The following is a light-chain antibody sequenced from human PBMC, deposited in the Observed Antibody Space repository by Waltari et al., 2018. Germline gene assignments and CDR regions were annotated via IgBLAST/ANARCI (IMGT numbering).Light chain of an antibody. CDR1: QGLVYSDGDTY. CDR2: KVS. V-gene: IGKV2-30*01. CDR3: MQGRHWPWT. Sequence: DVVMTQSPLSLPVTLGQPASISCRSSQGLVYSDGDTYLTWFQKRRGHSPRRLIYKVSNRDAGVPDRLSGSGSGTDFTLKISRVEAEDVGVYYCMQGRHWPWTFGQGTKVEIK. J-gene: IGKJ1*01.